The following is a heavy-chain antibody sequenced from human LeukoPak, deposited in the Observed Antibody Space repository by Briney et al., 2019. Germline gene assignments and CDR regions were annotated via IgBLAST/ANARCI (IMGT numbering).Heavy chain of an antibody. CDR1: GFTFSSYA. J-gene: IGHJ4*02. V-gene: IGHV3-30*04. CDR2: ISYDGSNK. Sequence: GGSLRLSCAASGFTFSSYAMHWVRQAPGKGLEWVAVISYDGSNKYYADSVKGRFTISRDNSKNTLYLQMNSLRAEDTAVYYCARDSTVNPRSWHPRTGYFDYWGQGTLVTVSS. D-gene: IGHD6-13*01. CDR3: ARDSTVNPRSWHPRTGYFDY.